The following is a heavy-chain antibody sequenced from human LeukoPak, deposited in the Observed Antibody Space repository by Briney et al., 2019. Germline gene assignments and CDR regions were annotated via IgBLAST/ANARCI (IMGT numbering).Heavy chain of an antibody. CDR2: ISSSSSTI. V-gene: IGHV3-48*01. Sequence: PGGSLRLSCAASGFTFSSYEMNWVRQAPGKGLEWVSYISSSSSTIYYADSVKGRFTISRDNAKNSLYLQMNSLRAEDTAVYYCARGTLSFRPWELEDYWGQGTLVTVSS. CDR3: ARGTLSFRPWELEDY. D-gene: IGHD1-26*01. J-gene: IGHJ4*02. CDR1: GFTFSSYE.